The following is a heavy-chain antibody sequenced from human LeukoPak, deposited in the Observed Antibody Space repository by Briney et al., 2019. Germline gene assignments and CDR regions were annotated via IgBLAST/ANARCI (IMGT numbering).Heavy chain of an antibody. CDR3: AKDKVRGVILEGAIDY. CDR2: IYSDNT. D-gene: IGHD3-10*01. J-gene: IGHJ4*02. V-gene: IGHV3-53*01. Sequence: GGSLRLSCTVSGFTVSSNSMSWVRQASGKGLEWVSFIYSDNTHYSDSVKGRFTISRDNSKNTLYLQMNSLRAEDTAVYYCAKDKVRGVILEGAIDYWGQGTLATVSS. CDR1: GFTVSSNS.